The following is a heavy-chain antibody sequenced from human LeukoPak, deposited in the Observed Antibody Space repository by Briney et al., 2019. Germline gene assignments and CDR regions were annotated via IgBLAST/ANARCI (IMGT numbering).Heavy chain of an antibody. D-gene: IGHD2-15*01. CDR3: ARGELDIVGHYYYYGMDV. CDR1: GGSISSYY. CDR2: IYYSGST. Sequence: PSETLSLTCTVPGGSISSYYWSWIRQPPGKGLEWIGYIYYSGSTNYNPSLKSRVTISVDTSKNQFSLKLSSVTAADTAVYYCARGELDIVGHYYYYGMDVWGQGTTVTVSS. J-gene: IGHJ6*02. V-gene: IGHV4-59*01.